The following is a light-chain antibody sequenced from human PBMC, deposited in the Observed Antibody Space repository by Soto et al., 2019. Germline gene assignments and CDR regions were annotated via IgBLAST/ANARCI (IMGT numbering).Light chain of an antibody. CDR2: GAS. CDR1: QSVSSN. J-gene: IGKJ1*01. V-gene: IGKV3-15*01. Sequence: EIVMTQSPPTLSVSPGERATLSCKASQSVSSNLAWYQQKPGQAPRLLIYGASSRATGIPARFSGSGSGTEFTLTFSSLQSEDFAVYYCQHYNNWPRTFGQGTKVEIK. CDR3: QHYNNWPRT.